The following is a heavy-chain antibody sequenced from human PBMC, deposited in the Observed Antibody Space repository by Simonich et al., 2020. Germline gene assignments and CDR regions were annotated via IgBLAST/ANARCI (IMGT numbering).Heavy chain of an antibody. CDR2: IWYDGSNK. J-gene: IGHJ4*02. D-gene: IGHD6-13*01. Sequence: GGGVVQPGRSLRLSCAASGFTFSSYGMHWVRQAPGKGLEWVAVIWYDGSNKYYADSVKGRFTISRDNSKNTLYLQMNSLRAEETAMYYCAKDKGAAASDYFDYWGQGTLVTVSS. CDR3: AKDKGAAASDYFDY. CDR1: GFTFSSYG. V-gene: IGHV3-30*18.